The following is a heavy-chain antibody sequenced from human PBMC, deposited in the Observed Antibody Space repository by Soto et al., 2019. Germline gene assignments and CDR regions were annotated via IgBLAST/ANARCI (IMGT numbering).Heavy chain of an antibody. J-gene: IGHJ4*02. D-gene: IGHD3-10*01. V-gene: IGHV3-33*01. CDR2: IWYDGSNK. Sequence: GGSLRLSCAASGFTFSSYGMHWVRQAPGKGLEWVAVIWYDGSNKYYADSVKGRFTISRDNSKNTLYLQMNSLRAEDTAVYYCARGVLWFGELLWGENFDYWGQGTLVTVSS. CDR1: GFTFSSYG. CDR3: ARGVLWFGELLWGENFDY.